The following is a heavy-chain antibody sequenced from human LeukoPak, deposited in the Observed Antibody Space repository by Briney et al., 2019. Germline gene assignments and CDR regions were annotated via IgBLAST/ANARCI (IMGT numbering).Heavy chain of an antibody. CDR3: ARESLGRGDQIPN. D-gene: IGHD2-21*02. J-gene: IGHJ4*02. CDR2: INPNSGGT. CDR1: GYTFTGYY. Sequence: ASVKVSCKASGYTFTGYYMHWVRQAPGQGLEWMGWINPNSGGTNYAQKFQGRVTMTRDTSISTAYMELSRLRSDDTAVYYCARESLGRGDQIPNWGQGTLVTVSS. V-gene: IGHV1-2*02.